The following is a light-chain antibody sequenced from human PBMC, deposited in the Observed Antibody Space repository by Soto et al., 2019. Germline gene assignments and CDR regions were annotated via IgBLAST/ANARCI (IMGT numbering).Light chain of an antibody. J-gene: IGLJ2*01. V-gene: IGLV2-14*03. CDR1: SSDVGGYNS. Sequence: QPVLTQPASVSGSPGQSITISCTGTSSDVGGYNSVSWYQHHPGKAPKLMIYDVSYRPSGVSSRFSGSKSGDTASLTISGLQAEDEADYYCSSYRSSDTVVFGGGTQLTVL. CDR2: DVS. CDR3: SSYRSSDTVV.